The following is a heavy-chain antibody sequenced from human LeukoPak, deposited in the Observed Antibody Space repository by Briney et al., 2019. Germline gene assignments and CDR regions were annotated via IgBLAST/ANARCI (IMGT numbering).Heavy chain of an antibody. J-gene: IGHJ1*01. CDR2: ISGSGGST. Sequence: HPGGSLRLSCAASGFTFSSHAMSWVRQAPGKGLEWVSAISGSGGSTYYADSVKGRFTISRDNSKNTLYLQMNSLRAEDTAVYYCAKDSPSGLVVPASQFQHWGQGTLVTVSS. CDR3: AKDSPSGLVVPASQFQH. D-gene: IGHD2-2*01. CDR1: GFTFSSHA. V-gene: IGHV3-23*01.